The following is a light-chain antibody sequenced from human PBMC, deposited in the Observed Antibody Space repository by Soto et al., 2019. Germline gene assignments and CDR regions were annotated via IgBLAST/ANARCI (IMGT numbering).Light chain of an antibody. V-gene: IGKV3-15*01. CDR3: QQSRNWYT. J-gene: IGKJ2*01. Sequence: EIVLTQSPATLSVSPGERDTLSCRASHSVDTHLHWYQQKPGQAPRLLIYGASTRATGIPARFSGSGSGTEFTLTINSLQSEDFAVYYCQQSRNWYTFGQGTELEIK. CDR1: HSVDTH. CDR2: GAS.